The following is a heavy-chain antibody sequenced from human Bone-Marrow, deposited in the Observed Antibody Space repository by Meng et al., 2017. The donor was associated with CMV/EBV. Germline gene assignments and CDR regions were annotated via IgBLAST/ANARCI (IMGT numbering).Heavy chain of an antibody. CDR1: GFTFSSFW. Sequence: GESLKISCAASGFTFSSFWMAWARQAPGKGLEWVGNIKQDESEIQYVGSVKGRFTITRDNAKNSLFLQMNSLRAEDTAVYYCARSMLEVNRYYYGMDVWGEGTPVTVSS. V-gene: IGHV3-7*01. D-gene: IGHD1-1*01. J-gene: IGHJ6*04. CDR3: ARSMLEVNRYYYGMDV. CDR2: IKQDESEI.